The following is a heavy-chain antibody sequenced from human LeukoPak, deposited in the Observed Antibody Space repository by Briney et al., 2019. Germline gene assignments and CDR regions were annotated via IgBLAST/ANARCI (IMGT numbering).Heavy chain of an antibody. CDR3: ARQRCVSGRCYHTNVFDI. Sequence: PGESLKISCEGSGYSFTSYWTGWGRQMPGKGLEWMGGINPADSETRYSPSFQGPVTISADKSMNTAYLQWTTVQASDTAMYYCARQRCVSGRCYHTNVFDIWGQGTMVTISS. CDR2: INPADSET. CDR1: GYSFTSYW. J-gene: IGHJ3*02. D-gene: IGHD2-15*01. V-gene: IGHV5-51*01.